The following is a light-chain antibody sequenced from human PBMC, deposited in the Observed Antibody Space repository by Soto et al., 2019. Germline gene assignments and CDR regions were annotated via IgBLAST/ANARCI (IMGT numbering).Light chain of an antibody. Sequence: QSALTQPPSVSGSPGQSVAISCTGTSSDVGNSNGVSWYQQAPGTAPKLMIYDVTNRPSGVPDRFSGSKSGNTASLTISGLHAEDEADYYCSSYTSSSTYVFGTGTKVTVL. CDR3: SSYTSSSTYV. V-gene: IGLV2-18*02. CDR2: DVT. CDR1: SSDVGNSNG. J-gene: IGLJ1*01.